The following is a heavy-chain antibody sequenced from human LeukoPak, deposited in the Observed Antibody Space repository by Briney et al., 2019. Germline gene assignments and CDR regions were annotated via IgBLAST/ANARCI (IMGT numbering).Heavy chain of an antibody. V-gene: IGHV1-69*05. CDR3: ARELYGDYGSPWFDP. Sequence: ASVKVSCKASGGTFSSYAISWVRQAPGQGLEWMGGIIPIFGTANYAQKFQGRVTITTDESTSTAYMELSSLRSEDTAVYYCARELYGDYGSPWFDPWGQGTLVTVSS. CDR2: IIPIFGTA. J-gene: IGHJ5*02. D-gene: IGHD4-17*01. CDR1: GGTFSSYA.